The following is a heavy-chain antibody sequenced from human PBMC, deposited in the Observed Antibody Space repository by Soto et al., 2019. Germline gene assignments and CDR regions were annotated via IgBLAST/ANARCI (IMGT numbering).Heavy chain of an antibody. J-gene: IGHJ5*02. CDR1: GGSISSSSYY. V-gene: IGHV4-39*01. CDR2: IDYPGRT. D-gene: IGHD2-2*02. Sequence: QLQLQESGPGLVKPSETLALTCTVSGGSISSSSYYWSWVRLPPGKGLEWLGGIDYPGRTYFHPSIKRQVTISVDTSKNRGSLNPGSVTAADTAVYYCARQSTLGYCRSSGWYSSRFDPWGQGTLVTVSS. CDR3: ARQSTLGYCRSSGWYSSRFDP.